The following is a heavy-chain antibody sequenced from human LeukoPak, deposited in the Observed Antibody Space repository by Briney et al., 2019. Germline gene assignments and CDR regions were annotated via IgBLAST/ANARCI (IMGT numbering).Heavy chain of an antibody. CDR3: ARISHYYGSGSYRASPKNLPDY. J-gene: IGHJ4*02. CDR2: ISYDGSNK. Sequence: PGGSLRLSCAASGFTFSSYGMHWVRQAPGKGLEWVAVISYDGSNKYYADSVKGRFTISRDNSKNTLYLQMNSLRAEDTAVYYCARISHYYGSGSYRASPKNLPDYWGQGTLVTVSS. D-gene: IGHD3-10*01. CDR1: GFTFSSYG. V-gene: IGHV3-30*03.